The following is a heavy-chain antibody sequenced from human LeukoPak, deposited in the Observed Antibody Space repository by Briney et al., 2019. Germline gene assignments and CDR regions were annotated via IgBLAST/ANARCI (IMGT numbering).Heavy chain of an antibody. D-gene: IGHD2-15*01. J-gene: IGHJ5*02. CDR2: IYYSGST. Sequence: SETLSLTCTVSGGSISSGGYYWSWIRQHPGKGLEWIGYIYYSGSTYYNPSLKRRVTISVDTSKNHFSLKLSSVTAADTAVYYCAREADCSGGSCQEAWFDPWGQGTLVTVSS. CDR1: GGSISSGGYY. CDR3: AREADCSGGSCQEAWFDP. V-gene: IGHV4-31*03.